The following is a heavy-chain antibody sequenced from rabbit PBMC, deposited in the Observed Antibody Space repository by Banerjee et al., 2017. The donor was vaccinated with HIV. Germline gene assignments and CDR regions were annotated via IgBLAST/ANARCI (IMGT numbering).Heavy chain of an antibody. CDR3: ARDQAGYGYSALDL. CDR1: GFSFSSGYD. CDR2: IYTGSSGNT. Sequence: QEQLKETGGGLVQPEGSLTLTCTASGFSFSSGYDMCWVRQAPGKGLEWIAYIYTGSSGNTYYASWAKGRFTISKTSSTTVTLQMTSLTAADTATYFCARDQAGYGYSALDLWGQGTLVTVS. V-gene: IGHV1S45*01. D-gene: IGHD6-1*01. J-gene: IGHJ4*01.